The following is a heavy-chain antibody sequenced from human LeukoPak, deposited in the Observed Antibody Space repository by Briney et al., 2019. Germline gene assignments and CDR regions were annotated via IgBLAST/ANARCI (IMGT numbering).Heavy chain of an antibody. CDR2: ISSDGNTK. CDR1: GFTFSTYT. CDR3: ARDGSVAAPGTFDY. Sequence: PGGSLRLSCATSGFTFSTYTMHWVRQAPGKGLEWVALISSDGNTKYYADSVKGRFTISRDNSKNLLYLQMNSLRAEDTAVFNCARDGSVAAPGTFDYWGQGTLVTVSS. D-gene: IGHD6-13*01. V-gene: IGHV3-30-3*01. J-gene: IGHJ4*02.